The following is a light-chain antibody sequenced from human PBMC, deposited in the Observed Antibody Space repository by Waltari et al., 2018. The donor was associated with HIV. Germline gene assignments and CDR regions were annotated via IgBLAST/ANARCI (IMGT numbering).Light chain of an antibody. Sequence: SSELTQDPVVSVALGQTVTLTCQGDSLSSYNATWYQQKPGQAPLLVFFGKNSRPSGIPDRFSGSNSRNKASLTITGAQAEDEADYYCYSRDSTTNHRVFGGGTKLTVL. V-gene: IGLV3-19*01. CDR3: YSRDSTTNHRV. CDR1: SLSSYN. J-gene: IGLJ2*01. CDR2: GKN.